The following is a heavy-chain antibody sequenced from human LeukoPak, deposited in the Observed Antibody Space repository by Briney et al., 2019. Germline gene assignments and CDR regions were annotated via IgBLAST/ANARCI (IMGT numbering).Heavy chain of an antibody. D-gene: IGHD3-3*01. CDR1: GYTFTSYY. J-gene: IGHJ4*02. Sequence: ASVKVSCKASGYTFTSYYMHWVRQAPGQGLEWMGIINPSGGSTSYAQKFQGRVTMTRDMSTSTVYMELSSLRSEDTAVYYCARDNDFWSGYYKGYFDYWGPGTLVTVSS. V-gene: IGHV1-46*01. CDR2: INPSGGST. CDR3: ARDNDFWSGYYKGYFDY.